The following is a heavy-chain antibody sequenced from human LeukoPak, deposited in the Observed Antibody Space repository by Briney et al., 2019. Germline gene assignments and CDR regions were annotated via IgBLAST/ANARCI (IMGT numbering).Heavy chain of an antibody. Sequence: PGGALRLSSEAPRFTFSRYIMTSVRQAPRKGLECVSTIKGSSEATFYADSVKDRFTISRDDSKNTLYLQMNSLRADDTALYFCARDHDSAGYPTSDYWGQGTLVTVSS. CDR3: ARDHDSAGYPTSDY. J-gene: IGHJ4*02. V-gene: IGHV3-23*01. CDR2: IKGSSEAT. CDR1: RFTFSRYI. D-gene: IGHD3-9*01.